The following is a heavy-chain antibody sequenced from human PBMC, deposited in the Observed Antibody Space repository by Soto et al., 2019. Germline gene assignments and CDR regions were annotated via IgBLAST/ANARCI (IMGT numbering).Heavy chain of an antibody. CDR3: SCEGLVIAPCTVNSDHYYDAMDV. CDR2: IIPRSATS. CDR1: GATFSTYT. D-gene: IGHD2-2*01. J-gene: IGHJ6*02. Sequence: QVQLVQSGVAVKKPGSSGKVSCKASGATFSTYTITWVRRAPGHGLEWMGGIIPRSATSNYAQKFQGRVTSTAKESTSTTYMELSSLRTEDTAVYYCSCEGLVIAPCTVNSDHYYDAMDVWGQGTTVTVSS. V-gene: IGHV1-69*12.